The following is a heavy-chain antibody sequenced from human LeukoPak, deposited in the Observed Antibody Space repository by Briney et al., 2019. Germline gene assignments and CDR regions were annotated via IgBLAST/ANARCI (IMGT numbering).Heavy chain of an antibody. CDR1: GYTFTSYY. V-gene: IGHV1-46*01. CDR3: ARDPASYSSGLFLSGPNWFDP. CDR2: INPSGGSP. J-gene: IGHJ5*02. Sequence: GASVKVSCKASGYTFTSYYMHWVRQAPGQGLEWMGIINPSGGSPTYAQKFQGRVTMTRDTSTSTVYMELSSLKSENTAVYYCARDPASYSSGLFLSGPNWFDPWGQGTLVTVSS. D-gene: IGHD6-19*01.